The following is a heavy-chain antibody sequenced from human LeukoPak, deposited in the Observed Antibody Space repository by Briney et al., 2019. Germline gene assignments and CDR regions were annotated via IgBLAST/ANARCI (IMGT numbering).Heavy chain of an antibody. CDR2: IYYSGST. Sequence: SETLSLTCTVSGGSMSSYYWSWIRQPPGKGLEWIGYIYYSGSTNYNPSLKSRVTISVDTSKDQFSLKLSSVTAADTAVYYCARDVRAARLSYYYYYMDVWGKGTTVTVSS. V-gene: IGHV4-59*01. CDR1: GGSMSSYY. CDR3: ARDVRAARLSYYYYYMDV. J-gene: IGHJ6*03. D-gene: IGHD6-6*01.